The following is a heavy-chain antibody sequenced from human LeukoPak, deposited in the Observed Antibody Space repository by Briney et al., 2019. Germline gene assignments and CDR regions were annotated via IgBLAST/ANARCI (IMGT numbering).Heavy chain of an antibody. D-gene: IGHD2-21*02. Sequence: PGRPLRLSCTASGFTFGDYAMSWFRQAPGKGLEWVGFIRSKAYGGTTEYAASVKGRFTISRDDSKSIAYLQMNSLKTEDTAVYYCTRTMVVTPTSEFDYWGQGTLVTVSS. V-gene: IGHV3-49*03. CDR3: TRTMVVTPTSEFDY. J-gene: IGHJ4*02. CDR1: GFTFGDYA. CDR2: IRSKAYGGTT.